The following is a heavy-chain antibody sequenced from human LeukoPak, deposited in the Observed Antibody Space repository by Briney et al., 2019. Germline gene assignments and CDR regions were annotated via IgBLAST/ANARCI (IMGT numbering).Heavy chain of an antibody. CDR2: INPSGGST. Sequence: ASVKVSCKASGYTFTSYYMHWVRQAPGQGLEWMGLINPSGGSTSYAQKFQGRVTMTRDMSTSTVYMELSSLRSEDTAVYYCARGQRGGVVVVITTGAFDIWGQGTMVTVSS. CDR3: ARGQRGGVVVVITTGAFDI. J-gene: IGHJ3*02. CDR1: GYTFTSYY. V-gene: IGHV1-46*01. D-gene: IGHD3-22*01.